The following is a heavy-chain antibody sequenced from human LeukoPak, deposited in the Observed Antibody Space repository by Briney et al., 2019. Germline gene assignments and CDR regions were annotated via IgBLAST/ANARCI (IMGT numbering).Heavy chain of an antibody. CDR1: GFTFSNYG. CDR2: ISKDGSNK. J-gene: IGHJ3*02. Sequence: GGSLRLSCAVAGFTFSNYGIYWVRQGPGKGLGWVAVISKDGSNKDYADSVKSRFIISRDNSKNTLYLQMNSLRAEDTAVYYCARDRSGIYDAFDIWGQGTMVTVSS. CDR3: ARDRSGIYDAFDI. D-gene: IGHD1-14*01. V-gene: IGHV3-30*03.